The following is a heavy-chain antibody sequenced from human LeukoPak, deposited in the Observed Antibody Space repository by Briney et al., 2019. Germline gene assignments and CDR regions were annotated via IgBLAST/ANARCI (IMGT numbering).Heavy chain of an antibody. Sequence: GGSLRLSCAASGFAFSSYGMHWVRQAPGKGLEWVAFIRYDGSNKYYADSGKGRFTISRDNSKNTLYLQMNSLRAEDTAVYYCAKSYCSSCPLDYWGQGTLVTVSS. V-gene: IGHV3-30*02. CDR3: AKSYCSSCPLDY. J-gene: IGHJ4*02. D-gene: IGHD2-2*01. CDR2: IRYDGSNK. CDR1: GFAFSSYG.